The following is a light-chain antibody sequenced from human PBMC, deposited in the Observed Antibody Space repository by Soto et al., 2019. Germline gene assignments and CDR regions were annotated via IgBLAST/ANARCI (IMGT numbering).Light chain of an antibody. CDR3: QDYNSAPFT. Sequence: DIQMTQSPSSLSASVGDKVTSTCRASQDISNYLAWYQQKPGRVPKLLIYAASTLQPGVPSRFSGSDSGTDFTLTISSLQPEDVATYYCQDYNSAPFTFGPGTKVDIK. V-gene: IGKV1-27*01. J-gene: IGKJ3*01. CDR2: AAS. CDR1: QDISNY.